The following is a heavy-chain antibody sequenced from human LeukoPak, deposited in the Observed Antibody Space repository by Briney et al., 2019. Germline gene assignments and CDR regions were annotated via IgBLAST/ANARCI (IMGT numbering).Heavy chain of an antibody. J-gene: IGHJ4*02. V-gene: IGHV4-34*01. CDR3: ARGLSCSGGSCV. Sequence: SSETLSRNCAVHGGSFSGNYWSWIRQTPGKGLEWIGEINHSGSTNYNPSLKSRVTISVDTSKNQFSLNLSSVTAADTAVYYCARGLSCSGGSCVWGQGTLVTVSS. D-gene: IGHD2-15*01. CDR1: GGSFSGNY. CDR2: INHSGST.